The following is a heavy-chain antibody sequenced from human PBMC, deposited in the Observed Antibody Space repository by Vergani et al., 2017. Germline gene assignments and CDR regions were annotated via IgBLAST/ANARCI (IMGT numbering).Heavy chain of an antibody. Sequence: EVQLVQSGAEVKKPGESLRISCKVSGYSFTSYWISWVRQMPGKGLEWMGRIDPSDSYTNYSPSFQGHVTISADKSISTAYLQWSSLKASDTAMYYCARVRITGTTSGLGAFDIWGQGTMVTVSS. D-gene: IGHD1-7*01. J-gene: IGHJ3*02. CDR2: IDPSDSYT. CDR3: ARVRITGTTSGLGAFDI. V-gene: IGHV5-10-1*03. CDR1: GYSFTSYW.